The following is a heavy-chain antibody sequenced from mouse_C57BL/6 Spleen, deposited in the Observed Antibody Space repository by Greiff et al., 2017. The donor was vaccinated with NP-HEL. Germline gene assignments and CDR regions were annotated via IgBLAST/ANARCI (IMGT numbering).Heavy chain of an antibody. D-gene: IGHD1-1*01. CDR3: ARLNYGSSGAMDS. Sequence: LQESGPELVKPGASVKISCKASGYAFSSSWMNWVKQRPGKGLEWIGRIYPGDGDTNYNGKFKGKATLTADKSSSTAYMQLSSLTSEDSAVYFCARLNYGSSGAMDSWGQGTSVTVSS. V-gene: IGHV1-82*01. CDR2: IYPGDGDT. J-gene: IGHJ4*01. CDR1: GYAFSSSW.